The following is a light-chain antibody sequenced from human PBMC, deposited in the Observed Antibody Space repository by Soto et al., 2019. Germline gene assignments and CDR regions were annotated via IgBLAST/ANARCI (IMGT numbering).Light chain of an antibody. CDR1: SSNIGAGYD. CDR2: RNS. V-gene: IGLV1-40*01. J-gene: IGLJ1*01. CDR3: QSYDSSLSGYV. Sequence: QSALTQPPSVSGAPGQRVTISCTGSSSNIGAGYDVHWYQQLPGTAPKLLIYRNSNRPPAVPDRFSGSKSGTSASLAITGLQAEDEADYYCQSYDSSLSGYVFGTGTKVTV.